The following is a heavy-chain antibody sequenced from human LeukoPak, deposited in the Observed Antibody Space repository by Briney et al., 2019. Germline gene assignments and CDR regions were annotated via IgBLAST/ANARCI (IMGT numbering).Heavy chain of an antibody. V-gene: IGHV3-23*01. Sequence: GGSLRLSCAASGFTFSSYAMSWVRQTPGKGLEWVSSISDSGGSAYYADSVKGRFTISRDNSKNTLYLQMSSLRAEDTAVYYCAKSRFQLRVVRGVTDYWGQGTLVTVSS. D-gene: IGHD3-10*01. J-gene: IGHJ4*02. CDR2: ISDSGGSA. CDR3: AKSRFQLRVVRGVTDY. CDR1: GFTFSSYA.